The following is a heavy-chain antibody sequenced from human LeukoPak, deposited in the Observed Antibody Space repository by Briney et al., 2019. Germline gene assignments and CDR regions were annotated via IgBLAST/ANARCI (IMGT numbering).Heavy chain of an antibody. Sequence: PSETLSLTCTVSGGSISSYYWSWIRQPPVKGLEWIGYIYYSGSTNYNPSLKSRVTISVDTSKNQFSLKLSSVTAADTAVYYCARTNCSGGSCYSDYWGQGTLVTVSS. J-gene: IGHJ4*02. CDR3: ARTNCSGGSCYSDY. CDR2: IYYSGST. CDR1: GGSISSYY. D-gene: IGHD2-15*01. V-gene: IGHV4-59*01.